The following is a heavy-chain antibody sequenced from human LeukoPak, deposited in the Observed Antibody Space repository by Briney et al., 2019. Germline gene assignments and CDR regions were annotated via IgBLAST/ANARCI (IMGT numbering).Heavy chain of an antibody. V-gene: IGHV4-30-4*01. D-gene: IGHD3-22*01. J-gene: IGHJ4*02. CDR2: IHYTGIT. Sequence: SETLSLTCTVSGGSINSGGYYWSWIRQSPEKGLEWVGYIHYTGITYYNPSLMSRITISLDTSRNEFSLRLSSVTAADTAVYYCARAPYYFQSTGYYFGYWGQGTLVTVSS. CDR1: GGSINSGGYY. CDR3: ARAPYYFQSTGYYFGY.